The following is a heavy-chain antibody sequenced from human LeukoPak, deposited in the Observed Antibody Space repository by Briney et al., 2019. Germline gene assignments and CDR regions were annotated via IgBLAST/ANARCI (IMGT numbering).Heavy chain of an antibody. V-gene: IGHV3-30*18. CDR3: AKDKGAYGSETGFDI. CDR1: GFTFSNYG. CDR2: SSYDGDNK. Sequence: GGSLRLSCAASGFTFSNYGMHWVRQAPGKGLEWVAVSSYDGDNKYYADSVKGRFTISRDISKITLYLQMNSLRPEDIAVYYCAKDKGAYGSETGFDIWGQGILVTVSS. J-gene: IGHJ4*02. D-gene: IGHD4-17*01.